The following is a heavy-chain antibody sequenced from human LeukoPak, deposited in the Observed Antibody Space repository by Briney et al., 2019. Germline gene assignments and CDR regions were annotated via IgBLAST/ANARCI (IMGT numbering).Heavy chain of an antibody. D-gene: IGHD3-22*01. CDR2: IIPILGIA. Sequence: SVKVSCKASGGTFSSYVISWVRQAPGQGLEWMGRIIPILGIANYAQKFQGRVTITTDKSTSTAYMELSSLRSEDTAVYCCATPRFLTYYYDSSGLDWYFDLWGRGTLVTVSS. CDR1: GGTFSSYV. V-gene: IGHV1-69*04. J-gene: IGHJ2*01. CDR3: ATPRFLTYYYDSSGLDWYFDL.